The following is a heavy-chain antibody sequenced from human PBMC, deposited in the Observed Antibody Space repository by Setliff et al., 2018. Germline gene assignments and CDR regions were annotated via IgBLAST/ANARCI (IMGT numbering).Heavy chain of an antibody. V-gene: IGHV4-34*01. CDR3: ARDSQYCSSPTCYSSYFYYYGMDV. J-gene: IGHJ6*02. CDR1: GQSFSDYY. Sequence: SETMSLTCAIYGQSFSDYYWSWVRQPPGKGLEWIGAIYHSGSTNYNPSLKSRVTISVDTSKNQFSLKLSSVTAADTAVYYCARDSQYCSSPTCYSSYFYYYGMDVWGQGTTVTVSS. D-gene: IGHD2-2*02. CDR2: IYHSGST.